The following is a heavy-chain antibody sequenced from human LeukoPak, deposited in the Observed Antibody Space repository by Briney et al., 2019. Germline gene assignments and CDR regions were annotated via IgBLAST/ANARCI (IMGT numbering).Heavy chain of an antibody. D-gene: IGHD4-11*01. CDR1: GDTFTGYY. V-gene: IGHV1-2*02. J-gene: IGHJ6*03. Sequence: GASVKVSCKASGDTFTGYYFHWVRQAPGQGLEWMGWINPNTAGTNYAQKFLGGVTLTWETSISTAYMELNSLTSDDTAVYYCATSAGDYRAGHYYYMGVWGKGTSDTVSS. CDR2: INPNTAGT. CDR3: ATSAGDYRAGHYYYMGV.